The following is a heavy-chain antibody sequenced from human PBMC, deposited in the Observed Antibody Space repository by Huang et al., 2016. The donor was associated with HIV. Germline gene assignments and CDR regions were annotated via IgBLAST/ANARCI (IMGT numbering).Heavy chain of an antibody. CDR1: GGSITSSNHY. Sequence: QLHLQQSGPGLVRPSETLSLICTVSGGSITSSNHYWGWIRQTPGKGLEWIGNFYYRGDAYSTPSLKNRVSISIDTSKSQFSLRLSSVIATDTAVYYCASGEYGKNAYDIWGQGTVVTVSA. V-gene: IGHV4-39*01. CDR2: FYYRGDA. J-gene: IGHJ3*02. CDR3: ASGEYGKNAYDI. D-gene: IGHD2-2*01.